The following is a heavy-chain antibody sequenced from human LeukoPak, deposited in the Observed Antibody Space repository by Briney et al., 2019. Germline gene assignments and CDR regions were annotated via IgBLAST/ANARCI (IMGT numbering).Heavy chain of an antibody. V-gene: IGHV3-23*01. Sequence: GGSLRLSCAASGFTFSSYAMSWVRQAPGKGLEWVSAISGSGGSTYYADSVKGRFTISRDNSKNTLYLQMNSLRAEDTAVYYCAKDHVVVVTAIRHGYFDYWGQGTLITVSS. CDR2: ISGSGGST. D-gene: IGHD2-21*02. J-gene: IGHJ4*02. CDR3: AKDHVVVVTAIRHGYFDY. CDR1: GFTFSSYA.